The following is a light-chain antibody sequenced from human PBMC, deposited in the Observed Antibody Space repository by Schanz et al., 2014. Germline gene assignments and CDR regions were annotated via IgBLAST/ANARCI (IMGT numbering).Light chain of an antibody. CDR3: QQYGSSPLT. CDR2: GAS. Sequence: EIVMTQSPATLSVSPGERATLSCRTSQSVGSYLAWYQQKYGQAPRLVIYGASIRATGIPDRFSGSGSGTDFTLTISRLEPEDFAVYYCQQYGSSPLTFGGGTKVEIK. V-gene: IGKV3-20*01. J-gene: IGKJ4*01. CDR1: QSVGSY.